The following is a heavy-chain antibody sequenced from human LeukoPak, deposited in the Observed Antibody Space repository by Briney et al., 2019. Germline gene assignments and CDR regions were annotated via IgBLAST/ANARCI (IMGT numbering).Heavy chain of an antibody. Sequence: SSETLSLTCTVSGGSISSYYCICIRQPAGKGLEWIGRIYTSGSTNYNPSLKSRVTMSVDTSKNQFSLKLSSATAADTAVYYCARVKSIAANLTECYFEYWGQGTLVTVSS. CDR1: GGSISSYY. CDR2: IYTSGST. J-gene: IGHJ4*02. CDR3: ARVKSIAANLTECYFEY. V-gene: IGHV4-4*07. D-gene: IGHD6-6*01.